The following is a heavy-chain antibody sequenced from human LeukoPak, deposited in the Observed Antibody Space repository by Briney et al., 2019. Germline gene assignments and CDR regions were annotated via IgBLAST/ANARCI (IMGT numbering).Heavy chain of an antibody. CDR3: ARDRVAAAGTSDAFDI. Sequence: SETLSLTCAVYGGSFSGYYWSWIRQPPGKGLEWIGEINHSGSTNYNPSLKSRVTISVDKSKNQFSLKLSSVTAADTAVYYCARDRVAAAGTSDAFDIWGQGTMVTVSS. D-gene: IGHD6-13*01. V-gene: IGHV4-34*01. CDR1: GGSFSGYY. J-gene: IGHJ3*02. CDR2: INHSGST.